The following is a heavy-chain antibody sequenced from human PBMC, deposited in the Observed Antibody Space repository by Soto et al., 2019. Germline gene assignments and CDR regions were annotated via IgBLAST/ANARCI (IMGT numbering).Heavy chain of an antibody. CDR1: GFTFSSFW. Sequence: GGSLRLSCAASGFTFSSFWMSWVRQATGKGLELVANIKQDGSEKYYVDSVRGRFTISRDNAKNSLYLQINSLRAEDTAVYYCARDHVDTAMVSDYGRQGTLDTVSS. CDR3: ARDHVDTAMVSDY. V-gene: IGHV3-7*01. CDR2: IKQDGSEK. J-gene: IGHJ4*02. D-gene: IGHD5-18*01.